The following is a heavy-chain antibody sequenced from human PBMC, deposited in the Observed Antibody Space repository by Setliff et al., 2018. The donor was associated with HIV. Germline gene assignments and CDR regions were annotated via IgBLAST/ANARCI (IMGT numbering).Heavy chain of an antibody. CDR2: IYYSGST. D-gene: IGHD3-16*02. V-gene: IGHV4-31*03. Sequence: SSETLSLTCTVSGGSISSGGYYWSWIRQHPGKGLEWIGYIYYSGSTYYNPSLKSRVTISVDTSKNQFSLKLSSVTAADTAVYYCARVPPLKAFGGVISLYYFDYWGQGTLVTAPQ. J-gene: IGHJ4*02. CDR1: GGSISSGGYY. CDR3: ARVPPLKAFGGVISLYYFDY.